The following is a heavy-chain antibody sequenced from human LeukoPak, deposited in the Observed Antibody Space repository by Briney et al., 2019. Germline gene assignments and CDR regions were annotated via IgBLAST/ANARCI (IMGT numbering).Heavy chain of an antibody. CDR3: ARATDILSY. V-gene: IGHV1-18*01. CDR2: ITAYNGNT. Sequence: ASVKVSCKASGYTFTNYAMNWVRQAPGQGLEWMGWITAYNGNTIHAQKLQGRVTMTTDTSTSTAYMELRSLRSDDTAVYYCARATDILSYWGQGTLVTVSS. CDR1: GYTFTNYA. J-gene: IGHJ4*02.